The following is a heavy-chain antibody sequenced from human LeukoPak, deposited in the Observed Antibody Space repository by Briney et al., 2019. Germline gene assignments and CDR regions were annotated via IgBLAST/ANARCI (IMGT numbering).Heavy chain of an antibody. V-gene: IGHV5-51*01. CDR3: ARFPRRDYGGNRVSFDI. CDR1: GYSFTSYW. D-gene: IGHD4-23*01. J-gene: IGHJ3*02. Sequence: GESLKISGKGSGYSFTSYWIGWVRQMPGKGLERMGIIYPGDSDTRYSPSFQGQVTISADNSISAAYLQWSSLKASDTAMYYCARFPRRDYGGNRVSFDIWGQGTMVTVSS. CDR2: IYPGDSDT.